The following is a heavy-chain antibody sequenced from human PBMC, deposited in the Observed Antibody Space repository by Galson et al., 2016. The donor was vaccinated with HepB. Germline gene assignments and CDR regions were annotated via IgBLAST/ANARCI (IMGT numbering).Heavy chain of an antibody. CDR2: SSYNGIT. CDR1: GDSINNYY. V-gene: IGHV4-59*01. Sequence: SETLSLTCSVSGDSINNYYSSWIRQPPGKTLEWIGYSSYNGITDYNSSLKSRVNISVDTSENQFSLKLCSVTAADTALYYCATTYCGGTCSHVYAFDFWGQGIMVTVSS. J-gene: IGHJ3*01. D-gene: IGHD2-21*01. CDR3: ATTYCGGTCSHVYAFDF.